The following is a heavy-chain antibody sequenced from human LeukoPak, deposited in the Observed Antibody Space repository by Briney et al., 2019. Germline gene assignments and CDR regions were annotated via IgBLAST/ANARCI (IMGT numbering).Heavy chain of an antibody. Sequence: SETLSLTCTVSGGSISSSSYYWGWLRQPPGKGLEWIVSIYYSVSTYYNPSLKSRVTISVDTSKNQFSLKLSSVTAADTALYYCARHHYDFWSGYWFDPRGQGTLVTVSS. D-gene: IGHD3-3*01. CDR3: ARHHYDFWSGYWFDP. J-gene: IGHJ5*02. V-gene: IGHV4-39*01. CDR1: GGSISSSSYY. CDR2: IYYSVST.